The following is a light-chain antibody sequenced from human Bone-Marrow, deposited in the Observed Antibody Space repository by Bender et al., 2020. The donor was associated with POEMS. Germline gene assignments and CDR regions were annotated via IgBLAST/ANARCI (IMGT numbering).Light chain of an antibody. Sequence: QSVLTQPPSASGTPGQRVTISCSGSSSDIGSTTVNWYQQLPGTAPKLLIYFNKQRPSGVPDRFTGSKSGTSATLGITGLQTDDEADYYCGTWDGSLSGGVFGGGTKLTVL. V-gene: IGLV1-44*01. CDR1: SSDIGSTT. J-gene: IGLJ3*02. CDR3: GTWDGSLSGGV. CDR2: FNK.